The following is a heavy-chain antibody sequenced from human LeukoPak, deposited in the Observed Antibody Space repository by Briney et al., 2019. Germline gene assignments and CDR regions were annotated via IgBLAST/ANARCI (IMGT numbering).Heavy chain of an antibody. CDR3: ARVTPSGSYSEFFDY. V-gene: IGHV1-18*01. CDR1: GYTFTSYG. CDR2: ISAYNGNT. J-gene: IGHJ4*02. Sequence: GASVKVSCKASGYTFTSYGISWVRQAPGQGLEWMGWISAYNGNTNYAQKLQGRVTMTTDTSTSTAYMELRSLRSDDTAVYYCARVTPSGSYSEFFDYWGQGTLVTVSS. D-gene: IGHD1-26*01.